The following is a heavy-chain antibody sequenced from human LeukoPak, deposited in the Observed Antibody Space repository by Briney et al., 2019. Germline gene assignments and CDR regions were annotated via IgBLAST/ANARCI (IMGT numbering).Heavy chain of an antibody. J-gene: IGHJ4*02. V-gene: IGHV4-39*01. Sequence: SETLSLTCTVSGVSISSSSYYWGWIRQPPGKGLEWIGSIYYSGSTYYNPSLKSRVTISVDTSKNQFSLKLSSVTAADTAVYYCARPNYGDYAYFDYWGQGTLVTVSS. CDR1: GVSISSSSYY. D-gene: IGHD4-17*01. CDR2: IYYSGST. CDR3: ARPNYGDYAYFDY.